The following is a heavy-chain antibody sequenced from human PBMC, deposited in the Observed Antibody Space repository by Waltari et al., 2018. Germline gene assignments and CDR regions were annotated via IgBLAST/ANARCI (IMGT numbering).Heavy chain of an antibody. CDR3: ARDGPLQIQSWYSFDY. D-gene: IGHD5-18*01. Sequence: QVQLVESGGGVVHPGRSLRLSCEASGFTFSYNAMPWVSQAPCKGLEWVAGISYDGSDEYYADSVRGRFTISRDDSKDTVNLQMNSLRPEDTAVYYCARDGPLQIQSWYSFDYWGQGTLVTVSS. CDR2: ISYDGSDE. CDR1: GFTFSYNA. J-gene: IGHJ4*02. V-gene: IGHV3-30*07.